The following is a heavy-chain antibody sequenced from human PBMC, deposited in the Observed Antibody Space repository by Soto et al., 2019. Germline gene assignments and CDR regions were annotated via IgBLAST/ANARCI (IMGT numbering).Heavy chain of an antibody. CDR1: GFPFNNYG. D-gene: IGHD2-2*01. CDR3: AREDSIIIPAVSDF. J-gene: IGHJ4*02. V-gene: IGHV3-21*01. CDR2: VSKSDYT. Sequence: GGSLRLSCTVSGFPFNNYGINWVRQAPGKGLEWVSSVSKSDYTYYSDSVQGRFTISRDNAKNSVSLQMNTLRVEDTAVYYCAREDSIIIPAVSDFWGQGTLVTV.